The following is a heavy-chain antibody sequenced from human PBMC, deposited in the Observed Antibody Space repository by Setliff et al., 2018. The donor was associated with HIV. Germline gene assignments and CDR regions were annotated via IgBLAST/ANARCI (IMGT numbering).Heavy chain of an antibody. D-gene: IGHD3-10*01. CDR3: ARDGSGSSYYYYYMDV. CDR2: IYTSGST. J-gene: IGHJ6*03. V-gene: IGHV4-4*07. Sequence: SLTCTVSGGSISSYYWSWIRQPAGKGLEWIGRIYTSGSTNYNPSLKSRVTMSVDTSKNQFSLKLSSVTAADTAVYYCARDGSGSSYYYYYMDVWGKGTTVTVSS. CDR1: GGSISSYY.